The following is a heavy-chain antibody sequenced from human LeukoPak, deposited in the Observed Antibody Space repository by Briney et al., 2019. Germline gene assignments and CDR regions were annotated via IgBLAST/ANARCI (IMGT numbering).Heavy chain of an antibody. CDR1: GYTFTSYG. D-gene: IGHD3-3*01. CDR3: ATGWSGYFASLDY. J-gene: IGHJ4*02. CDR2: ISAYNGNT. V-gene: IGHV1-18*01. Sequence: ASVKVPCKASGYTFTSYGISWVRQAPGQGLEWMGWISAYNGNTKYAQTLQGRVTMTTDTSTSTAYMELRSLRSDDTAVYYCATGWSGYFASLDYWGQGTLVTVAS.